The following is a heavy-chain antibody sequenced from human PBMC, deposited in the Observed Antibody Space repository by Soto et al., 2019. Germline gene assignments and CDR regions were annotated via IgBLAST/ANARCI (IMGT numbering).Heavy chain of an antibody. J-gene: IGHJ5*02. CDR3: ARESPSYGDTTTNWFDP. Sequence: SETLSLTCTVSGGSISSGDYYWSWIRQPTGKGLEWIGYIYYSGSTYYNPSLKSRVTISVDTSKNQFSLKLSSVTAADTAVYYCARESPSYGDTTTNWFDPWGQGTLVTVSS. V-gene: IGHV4-30-4*01. CDR1: GGSISSGDYY. CDR2: IYYSGST. D-gene: IGHD4-17*01.